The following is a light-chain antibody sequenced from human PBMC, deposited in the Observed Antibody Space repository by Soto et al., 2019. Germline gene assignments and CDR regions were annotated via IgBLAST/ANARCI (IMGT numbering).Light chain of an antibody. CDR1: QSVSSSY. CDR2: GAS. J-gene: IGKJ5*01. Sequence: EIVLTQSPGTLSLSPWERATLSCRASQSVSSSYLAWYQQKPGQAPRLLIYGASSRATGIPDRFSGSGSGTDFTLTISRLEPEDFAVYYCQQYGSSPPITFGHGTRLEIK. CDR3: QQYGSSPPIT. V-gene: IGKV3-20*01.